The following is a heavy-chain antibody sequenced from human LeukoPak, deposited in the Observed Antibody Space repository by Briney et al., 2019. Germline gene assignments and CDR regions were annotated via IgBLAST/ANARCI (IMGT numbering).Heavy chain of an antibody. CDR1: GYTFTSYA. J-gene: IGHJ4*02. CDR3: ARDLDTAMVMFSDY. V-gene: IGHV1-3*01. CDR2: INAGNGNT. D-gene: IGHD5-18*01. Sequence: ASVKVSCKASGYTFTSYAMHWVRQAPGQRLEWMGWINAGNGNTKYLQKFQGRVTITRDTSASTAYMELSSLRSEDTAVYYCARDLDTAMVMFSDYWGQGTLVTVSS.